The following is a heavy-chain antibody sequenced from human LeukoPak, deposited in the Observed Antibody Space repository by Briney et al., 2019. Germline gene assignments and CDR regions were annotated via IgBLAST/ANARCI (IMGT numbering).Heavy chain of an antibody. Sequence: ASVKVSCEASGYTFTSYYMHWVRQAPGQGLEWMGIINPSGGSTSYAQKFQGRVTMTRDTSTSTVYMELSSLRSEDTAVYYCAIGGVRNVSNGGYVGWFDPWGQGTLVTVSS. CDR1: GYTFTSYY. V-gene: IGHV1-46*01. CDR3: AIGGVRNVSNGGYVGWFDP. J-gene: IGHJ5*02. CDR2: INPSGGST. D-gene: IGHD5-12*01.